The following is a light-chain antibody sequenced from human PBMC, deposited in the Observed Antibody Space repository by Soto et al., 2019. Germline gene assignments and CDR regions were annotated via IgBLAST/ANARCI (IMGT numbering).Light chain of an antibody. Sequence: DIQMTQSPSSLSASVGDRVTITCRASQSISNYLAWYQQKPGKVPKLLIYAASTLQSGVPSRFSGSGSGTDFTLTISSLQPGDVATYYCQKYNSAPPWTFGQGTKVEIK. J-gene: IGKJ1*01. CDR1: QSISNY. CDR3: QKYNSAPPWT. CDR2: AAS. V-gene: IGKV1-27*01.